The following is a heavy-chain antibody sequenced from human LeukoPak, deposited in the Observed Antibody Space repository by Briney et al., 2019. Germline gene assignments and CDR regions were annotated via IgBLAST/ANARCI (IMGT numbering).Heavy chain of an antibody. V-gene: IGHV3-23*01. CDR1: GFSFSNYA. CDR3: AKDQHSTSLSYMDV. CDR2: ISGSGAVT. J-gene: IGHJ6*03. Sequence: GGSLRLSCAASGFSFSNYAMNLVRQAPGKGLEWVSTISGSGAVTYNGDSVKGRVTISRDNSKNTLYLQMTRLRAEDTAVYFCAKDQHSTSLSYMDVWGDGTTVTVSS. D-gene: IGHD2-21*01.